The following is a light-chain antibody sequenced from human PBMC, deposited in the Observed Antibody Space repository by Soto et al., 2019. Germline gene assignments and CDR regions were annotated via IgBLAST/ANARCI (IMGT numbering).Light chain of an antibody. CDR3: QRYNNWPLT. J-gene: IGKJ4*01. V-gene: IGKV3-15*01. CDR2: GAS. Sequence: EIVMTQSPVTLSLSPGERATLSCRASQSVSSNLAWYQQKPGQAPRLLIYGASTRAAGVPARFSGSGSGTEFTLTINSLQSEDFAVYYCQRYNNWPLTFGGGTKVDIK. CDR1: QSVSSN.